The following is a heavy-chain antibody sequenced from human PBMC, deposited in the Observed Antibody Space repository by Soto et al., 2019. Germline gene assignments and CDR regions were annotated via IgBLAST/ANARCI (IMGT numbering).Heavy chain of an antibody. Sequence: GASVKVSCKASGYTFTSYDINWVRQATGQGLEWMGWMNPNSGNTGYAQKFQGRVTMTRNTSISTAYMELSSLRSEDTAVYYCARGLGYSGYDYPGYWGQGTLVTVSS. V-gene: IGHV1-8*01. D-gene: IGHD5-12*01. CDR1: GYTFTSYD. CDR2: MNPNSGNT. J-gene: IGHJ4*02. CDR3: ARGLGYSGYDYPGY.